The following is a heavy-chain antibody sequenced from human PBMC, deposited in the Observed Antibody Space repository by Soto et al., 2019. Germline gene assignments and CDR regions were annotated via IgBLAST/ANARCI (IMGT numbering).Heavy chain of an antibody. V-gene: IGHV1-69*13. CDR3: ARVNGSSWTYYYYYYGMDV. Sequence: ASVKVSCKASGGTFSSYAISWVRQAPGQGLEWMGGIIPIFGTANYAQKFQGRVTITADESTSTAYMELSSLRSEDTAVYYCARVNGSSWTYYYYYYGMDVWGQGTTVT. CDR2: IIPIFGTA. J-gene: IGHJ6*02. D-gene: IGHD6-13*01. CDR1: GGTFSSYA.